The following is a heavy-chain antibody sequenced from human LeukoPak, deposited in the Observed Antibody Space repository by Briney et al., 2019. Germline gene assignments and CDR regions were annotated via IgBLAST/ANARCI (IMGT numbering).Heavy chain of an antibody. CDR3: ARGPVSPKDYYYYYGMDV. D-gene: IGHD2-8*01. CDR2: IYHSGST. CDR1: GGSISSGGYS. V-gene: IGHV4-30-2*01. J-gene: IGHJ6*02. Sequence: SETLSLTCAVSGGSISSGGYSWSWNRQPRGKGLEWIGYIYHSGSTCYNPSLKSRVTISVDRSKNQFSLKLSSVTAADTAVYYCARGPVSPKDYYYYYGMDVWGQGTTVTASS.